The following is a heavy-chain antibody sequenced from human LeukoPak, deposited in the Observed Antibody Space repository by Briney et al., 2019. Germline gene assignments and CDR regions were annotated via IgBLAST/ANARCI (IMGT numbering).Heavy chain of an antibody. CDR1: GYTFTSYY. J-gene: IGHJ4*02. CDR2: INPSIGTT. Sequence: ASVKVSCKASGYTFTSYYMHWVRQAPGQGLEWMGIINPSIGTTSYAQKFQDRVTMTRDTSTTTVYMELSSLRSEDTAVYYCAKIVGASNGYFDYWGQGTLVTVS. V-gene: IGHV1-46*01. CDR3: AKIVGASNGYFDY. D-gene: IGHD1-26*01.